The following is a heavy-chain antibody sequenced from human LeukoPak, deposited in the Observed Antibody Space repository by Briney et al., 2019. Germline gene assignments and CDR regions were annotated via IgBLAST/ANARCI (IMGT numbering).Heavy chain of an antibody. CDR1: GGSISSNY. J-gene: IGHJ3*02. CDR2: CHYSGNT. CDR3: ARSASSTSRSAFDI. Sequence: SETLSLTCAISGGSISSNYWSWIRQPPGKGLEWIGYCHYSGNTNYNPSLKSRATIAVDMSKSQFSLTLNSVTAADTAVYYCARSASSTSRSAFDIWGQGTRVTASS. V-gene: IGHV4-59*13.